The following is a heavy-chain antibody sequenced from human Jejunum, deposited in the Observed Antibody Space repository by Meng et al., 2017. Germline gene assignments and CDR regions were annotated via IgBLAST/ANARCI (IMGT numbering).Heavy chain of an antibody. D-gene: IGHD2-15*01. CDR2: VSSSGVGT. Sequence: GESLKISCVASGSTFATDAMSWVRQAPGKGLEWVSSVSSSGVGTYYADSVKGRFTISRDTSKNTVDLEMNSLRVEDTVVYYCASGATKGHCSGGRCYYNYGMDVWGRGTTVTVSS. CDR1: GSTFATDA. CDR3: ASGATKGHCSGGRCYYNYGMDV. J-gene: IGHJ6*02. V-gene: IGHV3-23*01.